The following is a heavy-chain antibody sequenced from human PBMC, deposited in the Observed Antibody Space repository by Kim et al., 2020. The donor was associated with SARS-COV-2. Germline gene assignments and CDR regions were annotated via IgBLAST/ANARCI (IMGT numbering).Heavy chain of an antibody. V-gene: IGHV3-13*04. CDR3: VRGGGDGYNSGSLFDY. CDR2: IGTAGDT. J-gene: IGHJ4*02. CDR1: GFTFSSYD. Sequence: GGSLRLSCAASGFTFSSYDMHWVRQATGKGLEWVSAIGTAGDTYYPGSVKGRFTISRENAKNSLYLQMNSLRAGDTAVYYCVRGGGDGYNSGSLFDYWGQGTLVTVSS. D-gene: IGHD5-12*01.